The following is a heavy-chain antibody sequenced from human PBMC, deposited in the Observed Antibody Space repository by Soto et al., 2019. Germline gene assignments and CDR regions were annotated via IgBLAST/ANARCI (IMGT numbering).Heavy chain of an antibody. J-gene: IGHJ4*02. CDR1: GFTFNYG. V-gene: IGHV3-33*01. D-gene: IGHD7-27*01. CDR2: IWYDGSRE. CDR3: ARDIGTGGYYLDL. Sequence: QVQVVESGGGVVQPGRSLRLSCVASGFTFNYGMHWVRQAPGTGLEWVAVIWYDGSREYYEDSVKGRFTISRDDSKNTLYLQMNSLRVEDTALYYCARDIGTGGYYLDLWGQGTLVTVSS.